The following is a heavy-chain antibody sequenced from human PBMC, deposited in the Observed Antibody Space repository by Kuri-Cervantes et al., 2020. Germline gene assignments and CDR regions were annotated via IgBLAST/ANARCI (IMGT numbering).Heavy chain of an antibody. CDR3: GRESDIVVVVAATSPRRRGAFDI. CDR2: MNPNSGNT. J-gene: IGHJ3*02. CDR1: GYTFTRYD. D-gene: IGHD2-15*01. V-gene: IGHV1-8*01. Sequence: ASVKVSCKASGYTFTRYDINWVRQATGQGLEWMGWMNPNSGNTGYAQKFKGRVTMTRDTSTSAAYMELSSLRSEDTAMYYCGRESDIVVVVAATSPRRRGAFDIWGQGTMVTVSS.